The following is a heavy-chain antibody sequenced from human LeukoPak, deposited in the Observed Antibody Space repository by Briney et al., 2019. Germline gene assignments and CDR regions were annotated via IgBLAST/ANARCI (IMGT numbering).Heavy chain of an antibody. Sequence: ASVKVSCKASGYTFTSYGISWVRQAPGQGLEWMGWISAYNGNTNYAQKLQGRVTMTTDTSTSTVYMELSSLRSEDTAVYYCASSGWYSYYFDYWGQGTLVTVSS. CDR3: ASSGWYSYYFDY. V-gene: IGHV1-18*01. J-gene: IGHJ4*02. D-gene: IGHD6-19*01. CDR2: ISAYNGNT. CDR1: GYTFTSYG.